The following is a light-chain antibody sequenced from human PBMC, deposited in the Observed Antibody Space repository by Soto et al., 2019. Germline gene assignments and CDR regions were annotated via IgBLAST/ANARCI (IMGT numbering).Light chain of an antibody. CDR1: QSVSSN. CDR3: LQDYNYPRT. V-gene: IGKV3-15*01. Sequence: QYPATLIASSGERAYLSWRASQSVSSNLAWYQQKPGQAPRLLIYGASARVTGIPARFSGSGSGTDFTLTISILQPEDFATYYCLQDYNYPRTCGQGTKVDIK. J-gene: IGKJ1*01. CDR2: GAS.